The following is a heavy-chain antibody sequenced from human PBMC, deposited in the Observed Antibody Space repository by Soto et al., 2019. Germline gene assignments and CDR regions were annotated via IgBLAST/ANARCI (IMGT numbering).Heavy chain of an antibody. CDR1: GGTFSSYA. J-gene: IGHJ6*02. CDR2: IIPIFGTA. V-gene: IGHV1-69*01. CDR3: AREDTAMVLGYYGMDV. Sequence: QVQLVQSGAEVKKPGSSVKVSCKASGGTFSSYAISWVRKAPGQGLEWMGGIIPIFGTANYAQKFQGRVTITADESTSTAYMELSSLRSEDTAVYYCAREDTAMVLGYYGMDVWGQGTTVTVSS. D-gene: IGHD5-18*01.